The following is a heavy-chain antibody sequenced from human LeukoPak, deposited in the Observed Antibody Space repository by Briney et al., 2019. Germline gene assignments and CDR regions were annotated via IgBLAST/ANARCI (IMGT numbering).Heavy chain of an antibody. CDR2: IKPSGGST. D-gene: IGHD3-10*01. CDR1: GYTFISHY. CDR3: ARDPYYGSGSNNYFDY. Sequence: ASVKVSCKASGYTFISHYMHWVRQAPGQGLEWMGIIKPSGGSTNYAQKFQGRVTMTRDTSTSTVYMELSNLRSEDTAVYYCARDPYYGSGSNNYFDYWGQGTLVTVSS. V-gene: IGHV1-46*01. J-gene: IGHJ4*02.